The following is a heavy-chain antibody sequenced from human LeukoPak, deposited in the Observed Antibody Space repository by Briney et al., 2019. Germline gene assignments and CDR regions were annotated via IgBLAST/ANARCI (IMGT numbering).Heavy chain of an antibody. J-gene: IGHJ6*02. CDR3: ARGRIAKIVVVHSFHYGMDV. Sequence: SETLSLTCDVFGGSFTDYFWTWIRQSPGKGLEWIGEINDYTGNTNYNPSLNSRVSISLEKSKDQFSLELRSVTAADTAVYYCARGRIAKIVVVHSFHYGMDVWGQGTTVTVSS. CDR2: INDYTGNT. V-gene: IGHV4-34*01. D-gene: IGHD3-22*01. CDR1: GGSFTDYF.